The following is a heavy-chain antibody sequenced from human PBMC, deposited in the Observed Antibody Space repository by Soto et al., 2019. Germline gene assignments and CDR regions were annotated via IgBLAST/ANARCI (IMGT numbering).Heavy chain of an antibody. V-gene: IGHV4-30-2*01. J-gene: IGHJ5*02. CDR3: ARVPDR. CDR2: IYHSGST. CDR1: GGSISSGGFS. D-gene: IGHD2-2*01. Sequence: SETLSLTCAVSGGSISSGGFSWSWTRQPPGKGLEWIGYIYHSGSTYYNPSLKSRVTISVDRSKNQFSLKLSSVTAADTAVYYCARVPDRWGQGTLVTVSS.